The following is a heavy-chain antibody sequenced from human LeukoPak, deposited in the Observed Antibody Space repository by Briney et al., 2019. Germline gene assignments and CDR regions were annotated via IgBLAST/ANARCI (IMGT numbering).Heavy chain of an antibody. CDR1: GGTFSSYA. CDR2: IIPIFGTA. Sequence: GASVKVSCKASGGTFSSYAISWVRQAPGQGLEWMGGIIPIFGTANYAQKFQGRVTITTDESTSTAYMELSSLRSEDTAVYYCARGESIAAADPFDYWGQGTLVTVSS. J-gene: IGHJ4*02. CDR3: ARGESIAAADPFDY. V-gene: IGHV1-69*05. D-gene: IGHD6-13*01.